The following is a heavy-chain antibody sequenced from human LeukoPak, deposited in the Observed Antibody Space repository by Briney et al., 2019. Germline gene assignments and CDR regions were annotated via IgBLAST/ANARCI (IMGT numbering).Heavy chain of an antibody. V-gene: IGHV3-48*02. CDR3: ARATYSSSWYSYYYYYGMDV. D-gene: IGHD6-13*01. CDR2: ISSSSSTI. J-gene: IGHJ6*02. Sequence: GGSLRLSCAASGFTSSSYSMNWVRHAPGKGLEWVSYISSSSSTIYYADSVKGRFTISRDNAKNSLYLQMNSLRDEDTAVYYCARATYSSSWYSYYYYYGMDVWGQGTTVTVSS. CDR1: GFTSSSYS.